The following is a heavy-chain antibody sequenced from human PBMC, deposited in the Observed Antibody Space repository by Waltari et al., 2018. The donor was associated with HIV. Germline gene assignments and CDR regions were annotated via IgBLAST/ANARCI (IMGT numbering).Heavy chain of an antibody. CDR3: ARDTPHDYYDSSGINWFDP. J-gene: IGHJ5*02. D-gene: IGHD3-22*01. Sequence: QVQLQESGPGLVKPSGTLSLTCAVSGGSISSSNWWSWVRQPPGKGLEGIGEIYPSGSTSYSPSLKSRVTISVDKSKNQFSLKLSSVTAADTAVYYCARDTPHDYYDSSGINWFDPWGQGTLVTVSS. V-gene: IGHV4-4*02. CDR2: IYPSGST. CDR1: GGSISSSNW.